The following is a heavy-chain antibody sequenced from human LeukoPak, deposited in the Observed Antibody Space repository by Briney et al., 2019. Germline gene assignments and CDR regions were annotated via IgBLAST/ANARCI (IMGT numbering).Heavy chain of an antibody. CDR1: GGSISSYY. CDR3: ARGLAARRFDY. J-gene: IGHJ4*02. Sequence: PSETLSLTCTVSGGSISSYYWSWIRQPPGKGLEWIGYIYYSGCTNYNPSLKSRVTISVDTSKNQFSLKLSSVTAADTAVYYCARGLAARRFDYWGQGTLVTVSS. CDR2: IYYSGCT. D-gene: IGHD6-6*01. V-gene: IGHV4-59*08.